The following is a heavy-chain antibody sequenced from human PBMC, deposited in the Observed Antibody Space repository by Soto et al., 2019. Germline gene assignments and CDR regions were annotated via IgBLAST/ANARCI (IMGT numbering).Heavy chain of an antibody. D-gene: IGHD2-21*01. CDR3: AKDAIANYGVWDAFDL. CDR2: LGGGGDDT. V-gene: IGHV3-23*01. Sequence: EVQLLESGGGLVQPGGSLRLSCAASGFTFRDYAMSWVRQAPGKGLEWVSGLGGGGDDTYYAASVRGRFTVARDNSKNMLFLQMNSLRAEDTALYYCAKDAIANYGVWDAFDLWGRGTKVTVSS. J-gene: IGHJ3*01. CDR1: GFTFRDYA.